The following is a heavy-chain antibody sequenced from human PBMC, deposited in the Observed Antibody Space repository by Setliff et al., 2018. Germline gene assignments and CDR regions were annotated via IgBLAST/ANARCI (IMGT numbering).Heavy chain of an antibody. CDR3: ARAPGECYTSHCYFDY. J-gene: IGHJ4*02. CDR1: GFTFSNYA. V-gene: IGHV3-23*01. D-gene: IGHD3-16*01. Sequence: PGGSLRLSCAASGFTFSNYAMSWVRQAPGKGLEWVSGISGSGGNTSYADSVKGRFTISRDNSRNTLYLQMNSLRVEDTAIYYCARAPGECYTSHCYFDYWGQGVVGTVSS. CDR2: ISGSGGNT.